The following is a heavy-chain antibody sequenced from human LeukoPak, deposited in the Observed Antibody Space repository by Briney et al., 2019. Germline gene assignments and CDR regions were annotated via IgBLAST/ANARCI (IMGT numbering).Heavy chain of an antibody. CDR3: ARKYCSSTSCYYNWFDP. CDR2: INPSGGST. D-gene: IGHD2-2*01. J-gene: IGHJ5*02. Sequence: GASVKVSCKASGYTFTSYYMHWVRQAPGQGLEWMGIINPSGGSTSYAQKFQGRVTMTRDTSTSTVYMELSSLRSEDTAVYYCARKYCSSTSCYYNWFDPSGQGTLVTVSS. V-gene: IGHV1-46*03. CDR1: GYTFTSYY.